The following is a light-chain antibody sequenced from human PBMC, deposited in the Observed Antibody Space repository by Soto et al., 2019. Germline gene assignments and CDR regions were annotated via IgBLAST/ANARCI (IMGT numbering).Light chain of an antibody. CDR2: GAS. J-gene: IGKJ4*01. Sequence: EIVLTQSPGTLSLSPGGRATLSCRASQSVSRNYVAWYQQKPGQAPRLLIYGASSRASGIPDRFSGSGSGADFTLSISSLEPEDFALYYCQQHINWPLTFGGGTKVDIK. V-gene: IGKV3D-20*02. CDR1: QSVSRNY. CDR3: QQHINWPLT.